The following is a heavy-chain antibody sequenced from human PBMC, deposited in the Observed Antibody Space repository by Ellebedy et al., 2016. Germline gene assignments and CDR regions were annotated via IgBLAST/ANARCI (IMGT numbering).Heavy chain of an antibody. J-gene: IGHJ6*02. CDR1: GGSVSSGSYY. CDR3: ARFKSWVYGDPLTPRETDYYGMDV. D-gene: IGHD4-17*01. Sequence: SETLSLTXTVSGGSVSSGSYYWSWIRQPPGKGLEWIGYIYYSGSTNYNPSLKSRVTISVDTSKNQFSLKLSSVTAADTAVYYCARFKSWVYGDPLTPRETDYYGMDVWGQGTTVTVSS. CDR2: IYYSGST. V-gene: IGHV4-61*01.